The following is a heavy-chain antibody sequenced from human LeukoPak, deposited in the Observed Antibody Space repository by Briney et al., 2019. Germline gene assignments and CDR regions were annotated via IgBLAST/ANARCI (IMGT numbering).Heavy chain of an antibody. D-gene: IGHD4/OR15-4a*01. Sequence: ASVKVSCKASGGTFSSYAISWVRQAPGQGLEWMGGIIPIFGTANYAQKFQGRVTITADESTSTAYMELSSLRSEDTAVYYCARERGAGPQDWFDPWGQGTLVTVSS. CDR2: IIPIFGTA. V-gene: IGHV1-69*13. CDR3: ARERGAGPQDWFDP. CDR1: GGTFSSYA. J-gene: IGHJ5*02.